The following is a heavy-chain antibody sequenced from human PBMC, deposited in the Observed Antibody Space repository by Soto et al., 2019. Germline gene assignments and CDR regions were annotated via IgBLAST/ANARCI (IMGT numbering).Heavy chain of an antibody. CDR1: GFTFSSYA. D-gene: IGHD3-22*01. Sequence: GGSLRLSCAASGFTFSSYAMSWVRQAPGQGLEWVSAISGSGGTTYYADSVKGRFTISRDNSKNTLYLQMTSLSAEDTAVYYFAKDPLSRCDRSVEYFEYWAQGTLVTVSS. J-gene: IGHJ4*02. CDR3: AKDPLSRCDRSVEYFEY. V-gene: IGHV3-23*01. CDR2: ISGSGGTT.